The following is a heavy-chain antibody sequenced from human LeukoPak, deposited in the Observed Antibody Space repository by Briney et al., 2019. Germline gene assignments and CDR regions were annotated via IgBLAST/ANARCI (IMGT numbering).Heavy chain of an antibody. Sequence: SETLSLTCTVSGGSISSYYWSWIRQPAGKGLEWIGRIYTSGSTNYNPSLKSRVTMSVDTSKNQFSLKLSSVTAADTAVYYCARDLSHATYYYDSSDAPSDYWGQGTLVTVSS. J-gene: IGHJ4*02. CDR2: IYTSGST. CDR1: GGSISSYY. CDR3: ARDLSHATYYYDSSDAPSDY. D-gene: IGHD3-22*01. V-gene: IGHV4-4*07.